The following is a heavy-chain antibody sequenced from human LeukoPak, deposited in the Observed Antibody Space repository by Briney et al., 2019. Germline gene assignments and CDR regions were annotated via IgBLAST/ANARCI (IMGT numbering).Heavy chain of an antibody. CDR1: GVSMNSYY. J-gene: IGHJ4*02. D-gene: IGHD3-9*01. V-gene: IGHV4-59*08. CDR2: IYYSGST. CDR3: ARHVWLQPFDY. Sequence: SETLSLTCSVSGVSMNSYYWSWIRQSPGKGLEWIGYIYYSGSTNYNPSLMSRVTISVDTSKNQFSLKLSSVTAADTAVYYCARHVWLQPFDYWGQGTLVTVSS.